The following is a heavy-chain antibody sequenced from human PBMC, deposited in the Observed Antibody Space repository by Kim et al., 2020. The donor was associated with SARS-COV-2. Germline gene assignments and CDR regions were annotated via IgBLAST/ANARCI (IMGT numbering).Heavy chain of an antibody. CDR1: GFTFSSYA. V-gene: IGHV3-23*01. D-gene: IGHD3-10*01. J-gene: IGHJ6*02. Sequence: GGFLRLSCAASGFTFSSYAMSWVRQAPGKGLEWVSAISGSGGSTYYADSVKGRFTISRDNSKNTLYLQMNSLRAEDTAVYYCAKDRRSLDGSGSYYGFHYYYYYGMDVWGQGTTVTVSS. CDR3: AKDRRSLDGSGSYYGFHYYYYYGMDV. CDR2: ISGSGGST.